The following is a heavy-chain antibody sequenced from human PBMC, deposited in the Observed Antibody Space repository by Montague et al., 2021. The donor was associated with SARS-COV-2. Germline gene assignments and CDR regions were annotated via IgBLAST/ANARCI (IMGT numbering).Heavy chain of an antibody. V-gene: IGHV4-59*01. CDR3: AREYRIELWQTNWYFGL. D-gene: IGHD5-18*01. CDR2: IYHSGNT. CDR1: GGSISGYY. J-gene: IGHJ2*01. Sequence: SETLSLTCSVSGGSISGYYWSWIRQPPGKGPEWIGYIYHSGNTKYNPSLKSRVSISVDTSKNQFSLRLSSVTAADTAVYYCAREYRIELWQTNWYFGLWGRGTLIPVSS.